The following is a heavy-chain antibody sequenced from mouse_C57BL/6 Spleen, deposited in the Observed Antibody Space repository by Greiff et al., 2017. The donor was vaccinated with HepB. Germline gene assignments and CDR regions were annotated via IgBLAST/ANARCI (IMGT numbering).Heavy chain of an antibody. Sequence: VQLQQSGPELVKPGASVKISCKASGYAFSSYWMNWVKQRPGQGLEWIGRIYPGDGDTNYNGKFKGKATLTADKSSSTAYMQLSSLTSEDSAVYFCARADWDGAFDYWGQGTTLTVSS. CDR2: IYPGDGDT. J-gene: IGHJ2*01. CDR1: GYAFSSYW. V-gene: IGHV1-82*01. D-gene: IGHD4-1*01. CDR3: ARADWDGAFDY.